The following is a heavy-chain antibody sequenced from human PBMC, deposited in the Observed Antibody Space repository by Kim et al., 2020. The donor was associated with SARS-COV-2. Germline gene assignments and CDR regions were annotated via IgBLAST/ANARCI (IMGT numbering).Heavy chain of an antibody. V-gene: IGHV3-30-3*01. CDR3: ARGPTYYYDSSGYGPFDY. J-gene: IGHJ4*02. CDR2: ISYDGSNK. Sequence: GGSLRLSCAASGFTFSSYAMHWVRQAPGKGLEWVAVISYDGSNKYYADSVKGRFTISRDNSKNTLYLQMNSLRAEDTAVYYCARGPTYYYDSSGYGPFDYWGQGTLVTVSS. D-gene: IGHD3-22*01. CDR1: GFTFSSYA.